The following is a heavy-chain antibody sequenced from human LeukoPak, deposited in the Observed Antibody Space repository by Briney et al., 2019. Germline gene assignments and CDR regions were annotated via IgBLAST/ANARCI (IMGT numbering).Heavy chain of an antibody. CDR3: ARGPDCSSTSCFWAFDI. Sequence: SETLSLTCAVYGGCLSGYYWSWIRQPPGKGLEWIGESNHSGSTNYNPSLKSRVTISVDTSKNQFSLKLSSVTAADTAVYYCARGPDCSSTSCFWAFDIWGQGTMVTVSS. V-gene: IGHV4-34*01. CDR1: GGCLSGYY. CDR2: SNHSGST. J-gene: IGHJ3*02. D-gene: IGHD2-2*01.